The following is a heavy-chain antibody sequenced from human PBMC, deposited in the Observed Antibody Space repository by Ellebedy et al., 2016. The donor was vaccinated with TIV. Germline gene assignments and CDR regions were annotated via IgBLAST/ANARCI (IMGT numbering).Heavy chain of an antibody. J-gene: IGHJ2*01. Sequence: AASVKVSCKASGGTFSSYAISWVRQAPGQGLEWMGGIIPIFGTANYAQKFQGRVTITADESTSTAYMELSSLRSEDTAVYYCARTYYYGSGPGYFDLWGRGTLVTVSS. CDR3: ARTYYYGSGPGYFDL. CDR1: GGTFSSYA. CDR2: IIPIFGTA. D-gene: IGHD3-10*01. V-gene: IGHV1-69*13.